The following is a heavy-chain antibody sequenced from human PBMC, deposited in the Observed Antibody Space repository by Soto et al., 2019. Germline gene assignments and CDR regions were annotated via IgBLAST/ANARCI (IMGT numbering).Heavy chain of an antibody. CDR3: ARSTYYDYVWGSYRYRQNWFDP. CDR1: VYTFTSYG. Sequence: ASVKVSCKASVYTFTSYGSSWVRQAPGQGLEWMGWISAYNGNTNYAQKLQGRVTMTTDTSTSTAYMELRSLRSDDTAVYYCARSTYYDYVWGSYRYRQNWFDPWGQGTLVTVSS. CDR2: ISAYNGNT. V-gene: IGHV1-18*01. D-gene: IGHD3-16*02. J-gene: IGHJ5*02.